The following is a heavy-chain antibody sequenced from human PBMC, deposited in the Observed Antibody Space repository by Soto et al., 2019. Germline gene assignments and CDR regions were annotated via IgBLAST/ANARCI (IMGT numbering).Heavy chain of an antibody. J-gene: IGHJ4*02. V-gene: IGHV3-33*01. Sequence: PGGSLRLSCAASGFTFSSYGMHWVRQAPGKGLEWVAVIWYDGSNKYYADSVKGRFTISRDNSKNTLYLQMNSLRAEDTAVYYCARDEGWQQPPIANFDYWGQGTLVTVSS. CDR1: GFTFSSYG. CDR3: ARDEGWQQPPIANFDY. D-gene: IGHD6-13*01. CDR2: IWYDGSNK.